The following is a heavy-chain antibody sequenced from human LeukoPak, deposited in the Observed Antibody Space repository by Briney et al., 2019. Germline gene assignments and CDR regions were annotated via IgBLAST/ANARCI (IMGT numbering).Heavy chain of an antibody. CDR3: AKALRYGSGSFGDYFDY. CDR1: RFTFSSYA. V-gene: IGHV3-23*01. CDR2: ISGSGGST. Sequence: GGSLRLSCAASRFTFSSYAMSWVRQAPGKGLEWVSAISGSGGSTYYADSVKGRFTISRDNSKNTLYLQMNSLRAEDTAVYYCAKALRYGSGSFGDYFDYWGQGTLVTVSS. J-gene: IGHJ4*02. D-gene: IGHD3-10*01.